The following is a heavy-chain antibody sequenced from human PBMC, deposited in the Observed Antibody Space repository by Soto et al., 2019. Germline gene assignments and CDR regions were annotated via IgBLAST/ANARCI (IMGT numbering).Heavy chain of an antibody. Sequence: RASVKVSCKASGYTFTSYGISWVRQAPGQGLEWMGWISAYNGNTNYAQKLQGRVTMTTDTSTSTAYMELRSLRSDDTAVYYCARATYYYDRSGYYPDAFDIWGQGTMVTVSS. CDR1: GYTFTSYG. CDR3: ARATYYYDRSGYYPDAFDI. J-gene: IGHJ3*02. D-gene: IGHD3-22*01. CDR2: ISAYNGNT. V-gene: IGHV1-18*04.